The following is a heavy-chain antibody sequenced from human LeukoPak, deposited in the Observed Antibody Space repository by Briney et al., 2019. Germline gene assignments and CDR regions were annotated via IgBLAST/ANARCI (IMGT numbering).Heavy chain of an antibody. CDR1: GFTFSSYA. V-gene: IGHV3-23*01. Sequence: PGGSLRLSCAASGFTFSSYAMSWVRQAPGKGLEWVSAISGSGGSTYYADSVKGRFTISRDNSKSTLYLQMNGLRAEDTAVYYCAKDSPDKYSSGWYAYWGQGTLVTVSS. D-gene: IGHD6-19*01. CDR3: AKDSPDKYSSGWYAY. CDR2: ISGSGGST. J-gene: IGHJ4*02.